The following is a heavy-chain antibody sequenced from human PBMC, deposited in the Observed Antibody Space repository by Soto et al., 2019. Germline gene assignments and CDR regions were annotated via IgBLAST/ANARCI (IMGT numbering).Heavy chain of an antibody. CDR2: IYYSGST. Sequence: SETLSLTCTVSGGSISSYYWSWIRQPPGKGLEWIGYIYYSGSTNYNPSLKSRVTISVDTSKNQFSLKLSSVTAADTAVYYCARHTLSSWGFWYFDYWGQGTLVTVSS. CDR1: GGSISSYY. CDR3: ARHTLSSWGFWYFDY. J-gene: IGHJ4*02. V-gene: IGHV4-59*08. D-gene: IGHD7-27*01.